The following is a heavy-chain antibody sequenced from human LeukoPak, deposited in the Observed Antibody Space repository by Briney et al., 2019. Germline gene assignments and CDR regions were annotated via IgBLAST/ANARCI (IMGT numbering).Heavy chain of an antibody. CDR1: GGSITTSSYY. CDR2: IYYSGST. V-gene: IGHV4-39*01. J-gene: IGHJ2*01. CDR3: ARAFRARYYDL. D-gene: IGHD2/OR15-2a*01. Sequence: SETLSLTCTVSGGSITTSSYYWGWIRQPPGKGLEWIGIIYYSGSTYYNPSLKGRVTISVDTSKNQFSLKLSSVTAADTAVYYCARAFRARYYDLWGRGTLVTVSS.